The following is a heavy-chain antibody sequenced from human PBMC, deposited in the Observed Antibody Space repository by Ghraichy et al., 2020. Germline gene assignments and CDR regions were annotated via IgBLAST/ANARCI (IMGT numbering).Heavy chain of an antibody. CDR3: AREVVVAYDAFDI. V-gene: IGHV3-21*01. Sequence: GGSLRLSCAASGFTFSSYSMNWVRPAPGKGLEWVSSISSSSSYIYYADSVKGRFTISRDNAKNSLYLQMNSLRAEDTAVYYCAREVVVAYDAFDIWGQGTMVTVSS. CDR1: GFTFSSYS. J-gene: IGHJ3*02. CDR2: ISSSSSYI. D-gene: IGHD3-22*01.